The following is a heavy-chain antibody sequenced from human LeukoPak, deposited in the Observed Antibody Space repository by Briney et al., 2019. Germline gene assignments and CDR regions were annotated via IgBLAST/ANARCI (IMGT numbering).Heavy chain of an antibody. CDR1: GFTFGDYA. CDR3: TSSREILWFGELDWFDP. V-gene: IGHV3-49*03. J-gene: IGHJ5*02. D-gene: IGHD3-10*01. Sequence: GSLRLSCTASGFTFGDYAMSWFRQAPGKGLEWVGFIRSKAYGGTTEYAASVKGRFTISRDDSKSIAYLQKNSLKTEDTAVYYCTSSREILWFGELDWFDPWGQGTLVTVSS. CDR2: IRSKAYGGTT.